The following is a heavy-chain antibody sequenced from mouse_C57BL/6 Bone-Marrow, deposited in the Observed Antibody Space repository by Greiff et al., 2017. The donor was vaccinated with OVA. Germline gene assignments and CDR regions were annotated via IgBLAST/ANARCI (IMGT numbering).Heavy chain of an antibody. CDR1: GYSFTGYY. D-gene: IGHD2-3*01. J-gene: IGHJ4*01. CDR3: ARSAHYESYYVGYAMDY. V-gene: IGHV1-42*01. Sequence: VQLKQSGPELVKPGASVKLSCKASGYSFTGYYMHWVKQSPEKSLEWIGEINPSTGGTTYNQKFKAKATLTVDKYSSTAYMQLKSLTSEDSAVYYCARSAHYESYYVGYAMDYWGQGTSVTVSS. CDR2: INPSTGGT.